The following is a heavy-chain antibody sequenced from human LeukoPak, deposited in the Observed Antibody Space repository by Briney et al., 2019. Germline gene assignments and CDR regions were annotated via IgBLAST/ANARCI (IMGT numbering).Heavy chain of an antibody. J-gene: IGHJ6*03. V-gene: IGHV5-51*01. D-gene: IGHD6-19*01. CDR1: GYSFTSYW. Sequence: GGSLKISCKGSGYSFTSYWIGWVRQMPGKGLEWMGIIYPGDSDTRYSPSFQGQVTISADKSISTAYLQWSSLKASDTAMYYCARHVIAVAGYYYYMDVWGKGTTVTVSS. CDR2: IYPGDSDT. CDR3: ARHVIAVAGYYYYMDV.